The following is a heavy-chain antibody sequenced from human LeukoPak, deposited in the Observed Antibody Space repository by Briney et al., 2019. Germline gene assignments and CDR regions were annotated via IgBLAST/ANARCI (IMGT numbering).Heavy chain of an antibody. CDR1: GFTFSSYS. D-gene: IGHD6-19*01. J-gene: IGHJ4*02. CDR3: AGDGDYSTGFAY. V-gene: IGHV3-21*01. CDR2: ISTYSSYI. Sequence: PGGSLRLSCAASGFTFSSYSMNWVRQAPGKGLEWVSSISTYSSYIYYADSLKGRFTISRDNAKNSLYLQMNSLRAEDTAVYYCAGDGDYSTGFAYWGQGTLVTVSS.